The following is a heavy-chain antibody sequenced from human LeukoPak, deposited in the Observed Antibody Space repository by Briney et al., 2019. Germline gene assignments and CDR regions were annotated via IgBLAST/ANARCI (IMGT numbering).Heavy chain of an antibody. V-gene: IGHV1-46*01. J-gene: IGHJ5*02. CDR2: INPSGGSA. Sequence: ASVKVSCKASGYTFTSYYMHWVRQAPGQGLEWMGIINPSGGSAGYAQKFQGRVTMTRDMSTSTVYMELSSLRSDDTAVYYCARASGLPCGGDCYSVWFDPWGQGTLVTVSS. D-gene: IGHD2-21*02. CDR3: ARASGLPCGGDCYSVWFDP. CDR1: GYTFTSYY.